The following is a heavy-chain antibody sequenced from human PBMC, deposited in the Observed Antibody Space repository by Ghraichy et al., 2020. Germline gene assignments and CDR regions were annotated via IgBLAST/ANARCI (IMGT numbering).Heavy chain of an antibody. CDR1: GGSISSSSYY. J-gene: IGHJ4*02. Sequence: SETLYLTCTVSGGSISSSSYYWGWIRQPPGKGLEWIGSVYYSGSTYYNPSLKSRVTISVDTSKNQFSLKLSSVTAADTAVYYCARRKTMVRGVYYYFDYWGQGTLVTVSS. V-gene: IGHV4-39*01. D-gene: IGHD3-10*01. CDR3: ARRKTMVRGVYYYFDY. CDR2: VYYSGST.